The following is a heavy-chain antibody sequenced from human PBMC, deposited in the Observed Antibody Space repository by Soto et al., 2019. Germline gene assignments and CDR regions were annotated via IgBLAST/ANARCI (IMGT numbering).Heavy chain of an antibody. CDR2: IYYSGST. J-gene: IGHJ4*02. CDR1: GGSISSGGYY. D-gene: IGHD3-22*01. CDR3: ARAYDSSGYYYAPGPGYFDY. V-gene: IGHV4-31*03. Sequence: PSETLSLTCTVSGGSISSGGYYWSWIRQHPGKGLEWIGYIYYSGSTYYNPSLKSRVTISVDTSKNQFSLKLSSVTAADTAVYYCARAYDSSGYYYAPGPGYFDYWGQGTLVTVSS.